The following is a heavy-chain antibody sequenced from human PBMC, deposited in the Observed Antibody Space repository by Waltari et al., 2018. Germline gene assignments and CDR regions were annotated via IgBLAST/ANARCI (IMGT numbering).Heavy chain of an antibody. V-gene: IGHV4-38-2*02. CDR3: AKKGNCSGGRCYSGWFDP. Sequence: QVPLPESGPGLVKPSAPLSVTCIASGHSISSGSYWGWFRQPPGKGLEWIGSIYHSGSTYYNPSLKSRVTIFVDTSKNQFSLKLNSVTAADTAVYYCAKKGNCSGGRCYSGWFDPWGQGTLVTVSS. D-gene: IGHD2-15*01. J-gene: IGHJ5*02. CDR1: GHSISSGSY. CDR2: IYHSGST.